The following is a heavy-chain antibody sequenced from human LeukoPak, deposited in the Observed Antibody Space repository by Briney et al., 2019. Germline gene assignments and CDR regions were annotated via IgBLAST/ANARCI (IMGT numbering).Heavy chain of an antibody. CDR1: GGTFSSYA. D-gene: IGHD2-15*01. CDR3: ARGRDCSGGSCYHALLDY. Sequence: SVKVSCKAYGGTFSSYAVSWVRQAPGQGLEWMGGIIPIFGTATYGQKSQGRVTTTTDESTSTAYMELTSLRSEDTAVYYCARGRDCSGGSCYHALLDYWGQGTLVTVSS. V-gene: IGHV1-69*05. CDR2: IIPIFGTA. J-gene: IGHJ4*02.